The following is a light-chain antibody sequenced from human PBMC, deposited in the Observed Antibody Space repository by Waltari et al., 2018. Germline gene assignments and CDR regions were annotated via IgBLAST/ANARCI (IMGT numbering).Light chain of an antibody. V-gene: IGLV2-14*03. J-gene: IGLJ3*02. Sequence: QSALTQPASVSGSPGQSITISCSGTNSDIGGYKYVSWYQQHPGKAPKLIIYDVTNRPSGISHRVSCSKSGITASLTIVGRQAEDEGDYYCSSYTTSHTAYWVFGGGTRLTVL. CDR2: DVT. CDR1: NSDIGGYKY. CDR3: SSYTTSHTAYWV.